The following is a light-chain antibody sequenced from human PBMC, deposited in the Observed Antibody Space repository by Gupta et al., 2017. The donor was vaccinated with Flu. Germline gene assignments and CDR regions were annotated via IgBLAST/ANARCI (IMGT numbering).Light chain of an antibody. CDR3: QQRFIAPPT. CDR1: QSISNY. V-gene: IGKV1-39*01. CDR2: TSS. J-gene: IGKJ4*01. Sequence: DIQMTQSPSSLSASVGDKVIITCRSSQSISNYLSWYQQKPGRAPSLLIYTSSNVQDTVPSRFSASGSATDFTLTIISRRPEDFATYYCQQRFIAPPTFGGGTKVDIK.